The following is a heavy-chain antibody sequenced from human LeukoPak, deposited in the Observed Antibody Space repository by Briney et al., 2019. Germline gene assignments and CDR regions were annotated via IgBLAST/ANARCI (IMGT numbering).Heavy chain of an antibody. CDR1: GGSFSGYY. Sequence: PSETLCLTCAVYGGSFSGYYWSWIRQPPGKGLEWIGEINHSGSTNYNPSLKSRVTISVDTSKNQFSLKLSSVTAADTAVYYCARTRRSYGHQGYYFDYWGQGTLVTVSS. V-gene: IGHV4-34*01. CDR2: INHSGST. CDR3: ARTRRSYGHQGYYFDY. D-gene: IGHD5-18*01. J-gene: IGHJ4*02.